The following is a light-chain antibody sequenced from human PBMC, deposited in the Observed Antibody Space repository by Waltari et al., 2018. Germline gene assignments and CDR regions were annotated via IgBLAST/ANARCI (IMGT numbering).Light chain of an antibody. V-gene: IGKV1-8*01. J-gene: IGKJ2*01. CDR2: AAS. Sequence: AIRMTQSPSSLSASTGDRVTITCRASQGISSYLAWYQQKPGKAPKLLIYAASTLQSGVPSRFSGSGSGTDFTLTISCLQSEDFATYYCQQYYSYPRYTFGQGTKLGIK. CDR1: QGISSY. CDR3: QQYYSYPRYT.